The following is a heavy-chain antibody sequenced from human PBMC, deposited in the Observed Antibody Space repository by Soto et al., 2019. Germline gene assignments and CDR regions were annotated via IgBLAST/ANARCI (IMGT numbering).Heavy chain of an antibody. D-gene: IGHD5-18*01. J-gene: IGHJ4*02. V-gene: IGHV1-3*01. Sequence: ASVKVSCKASGYTFTSYAMHWVRQAPGQRLEWMGWINAGNGNTKYSQKFQGRVTITRDTSASTAYMELSSLRSEDTAVYYCAKGGAGWIHTSYFDYWGQGTLVTVSS. CDR1: GYTFTSYA. CDR3: AKGGAGWIHTSYFDY. CDR2: INAGNGNT.